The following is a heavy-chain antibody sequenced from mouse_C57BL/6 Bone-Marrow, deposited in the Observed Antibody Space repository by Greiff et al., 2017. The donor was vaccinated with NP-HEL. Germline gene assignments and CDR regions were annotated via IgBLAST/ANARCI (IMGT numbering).Heavy chain of an antibody. Sequence: QVQLKESGAELVRPGTSVKVSCKASGYAFTNYLIEWVKQRPGQGLEWIGVINPGSGGTNYNEKFKGKATLTADKSSSTAYMQLSSLTSEDSAVYFCARELRLFFDYWGQGTTLTVSS. CDR2: INPGSGGT. CDR1: GYAFTNYL. D-gene: IGHD3-2*02. CDR3: ARELRLFFDY. J-gene: IGHJ2*01. V-gene: IGHV1-54*01.